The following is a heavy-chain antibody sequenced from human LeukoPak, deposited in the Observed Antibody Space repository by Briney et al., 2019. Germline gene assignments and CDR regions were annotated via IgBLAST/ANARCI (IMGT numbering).Heavy chain of an antibody. Sequence: ASVKVSCKASGYTFTSYAMHWVRQAPGQRLEWMGWINAGNGNTKYSQKFQGRVTITRDTSASTAYMELSSLRSEDTAVYYCARVLGGFYYYYYSVRDVGGKGPRVTV. D-gene: IGHD3-16*01. V-gene: IGHV1-3*01. J-gene: IGHJ6*04. CDR2: INAGNGNT. CDR3: ARVLGGFYYYYYSVRDV. CDR1: GYTFTSYA.